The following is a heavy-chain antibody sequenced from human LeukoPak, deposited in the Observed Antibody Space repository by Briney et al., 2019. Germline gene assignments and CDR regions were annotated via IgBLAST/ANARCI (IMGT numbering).Heavy chain of an antibody. CDR3: ARFRNYNDY. V-gene: IGHV4-61*01. J-gene: IGHJ4*02. CDR2: IYYSGST. CDR1: GGSVSSGTYY. Sequence: NPSETLSLTCTVSGGSVSSGTYYWSWIRQPPGKGPEWIGYIYYSGSTKYSPSLESRVAMSVDTSKNQFSLTLTSVTAADTAVYYCARFRNYNDYWGQGTLVTVSS. D-gene: IGHD1-14*01.